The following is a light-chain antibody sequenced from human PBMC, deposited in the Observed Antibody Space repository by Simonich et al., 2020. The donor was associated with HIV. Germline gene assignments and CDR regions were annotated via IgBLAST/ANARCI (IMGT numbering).Light chain of an antibody. CDR2: GAS. CDR1: QSISSN. V-gene: IGKV3-15*01. Sequence: EIVMTQSPVTLSVSPGERATPSCRASQSISSNLAVYQQKPGQAPRLLIYGASTRATGIPARFSASGSGTEFTLTITSLQSEDFAVYYCQQYKYWYTFGQGTKLEIK. J-gene: IGKJ2*01. CDR3: QQYKYWYT.